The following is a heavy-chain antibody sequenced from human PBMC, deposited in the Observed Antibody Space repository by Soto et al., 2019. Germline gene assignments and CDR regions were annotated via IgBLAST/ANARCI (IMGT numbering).Heavy chain of an antibody. J-gene: IGHJ6*02. V-gene: IGHV3-7*03. CDR1: GQTFNRYW. D-gene: IGHD3-3*01. CDR2: IKQDGSEE. CDR3: VTTHFDSWPCNFSGRDV. Sequence: DVQLAESGGGLVQPGGSLRLSCVASGQTFNRYWMSWVRQAPGKGLEWVANIKQDGSEEYYVDSVKGRLTISRDNAKKPLYLQMTSRRAEDTAIYYCVTTHFDSWPCNFSGRDVWGRGTAVTVSS.